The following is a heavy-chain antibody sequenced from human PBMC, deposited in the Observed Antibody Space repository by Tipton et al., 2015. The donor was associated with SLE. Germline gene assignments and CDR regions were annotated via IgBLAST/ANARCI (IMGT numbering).Heavy chain of an antibody. CDR1: GGSISSYY. V-gene: IGHV4-59*08. D-gene: IGHD2-21*01. CDR3: ARHKTCGGDCFDWYFDL. J-gene: IGHJ2*01. CDR2: IYYSGST. Sequence: LRLSCTVSGGSISSYYWSWIRQPPGKGLEWIGYIYYSGSTYYNPSLKSRVTISVDTSKNQFSLKLSSVTAADTAVYYCARHKTCGGDCFDWYFDLWGRGTLVTVSS.